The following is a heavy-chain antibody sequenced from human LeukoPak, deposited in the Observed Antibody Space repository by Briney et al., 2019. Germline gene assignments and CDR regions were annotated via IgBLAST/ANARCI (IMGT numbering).Heavy chain of an antibody. CDR1: GFTFSNAW. V-gene: IGHV3-15*01. J-gene: IGHJ6*02. D-gene: IGHD1-26*01. CDR2: IKSKTDGGTT. Sequence: TGGSLRLSCAASGFTFSNAWMSWVRQAPGKGLEWVGRIKSKTDGGTTDYAAPVKGRFTISRDDSKNTLYLQMNSLKTEDTAVYYCTASGSYTVPFYYYYGMDVWGQGTTVTVSS. CDR3: TASGSYTVPFYYYYGMDV.